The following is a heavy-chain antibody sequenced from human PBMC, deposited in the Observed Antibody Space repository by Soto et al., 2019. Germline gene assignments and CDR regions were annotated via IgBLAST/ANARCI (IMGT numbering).Heavy chain of an antibody. CDR2: ISAYNGNT. V-gene: IGHV1-18*01. CDR1: GYTFTSYG. J-gene: IGHJ5*02. CDR3: AGVSGSSYGSAP. Sequence: SAKVSCKASGYTFTSYGISWVRHAPEQGLEWMGWISAYNGNTNYAQKLQGRVTMNTDTSTSTAYMELRSLRTADTAWYYCAGVSGSSYGSAPRGKGTLVPGSP. D-gene: IGHD1-26*01.